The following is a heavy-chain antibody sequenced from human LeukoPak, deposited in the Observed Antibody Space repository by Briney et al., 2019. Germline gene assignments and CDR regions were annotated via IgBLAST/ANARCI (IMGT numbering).Heavy chain of an antibody. CDR2: INSNSGGT. CDR3: ARGPDTVMVYYMDV. CDR1: GGTFSSYA. J-gene: IGHJ6*03. D-gene: IGHD5-18*01. Sequence: ASVKVSCKASGGTFSSYAISWVRQAPGQGLEWMGWINSNSGGTNYAQKFQGRVTMTRDTSISTAYMELSRLRSDDTAVYYCARGPDTVMVYYMDVWGKGTTVTVSS. V-gene: IGHV1-2*02.